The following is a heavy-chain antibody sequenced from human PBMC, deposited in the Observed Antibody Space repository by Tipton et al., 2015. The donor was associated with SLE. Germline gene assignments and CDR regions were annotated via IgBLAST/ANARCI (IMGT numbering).Heavy chain of an antibody. CDR3: ARVSGSYLYYYYYYYMDV. CDR2: INHSGST. D-gene: IGHD1-26*01. CDR1: GGSFSGYY. V-gene: IGHV4-34*01. J-gene: IGHJ6*03. Sequence: TLSLTCAVYGGSFSGYYWSWIRQPPGKGLEWIGEINHSGSTNHNPSLKSRVTISVDTSKNQFSLKLSSVTAADTAVYFCARVSGSYLYYYYYYYMDVWGKGTTVTVSS.